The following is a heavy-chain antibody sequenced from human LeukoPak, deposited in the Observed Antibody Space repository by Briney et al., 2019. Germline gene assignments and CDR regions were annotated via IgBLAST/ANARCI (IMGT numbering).Heavy chain of an antibody. CDR2: INPNSGAT. CDR3: ARVERRSYYGSGSYLPY. J-gene: IGHJ4*02. CDR1: GYTFTGYY. V-gene: IGHV1-2*02. Sequence: GASVKVSCKASGYTFTGYYMHWVRQAPGQGLEWMGWINPNSGATNYAQKFQGRVTMTRDTSISTAYMELSRLRSDDTAVYYCARVERRSYYGSGSYLPYWGQGTLVTVSS. D-gene: IGHD3-10*01.